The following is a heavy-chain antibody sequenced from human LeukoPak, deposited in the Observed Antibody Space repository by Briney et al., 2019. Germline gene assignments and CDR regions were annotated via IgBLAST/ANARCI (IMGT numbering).Heavy chain of an antibody. Sequence: RGSLRLSCSAYGFSFSTYSMTWVRQGPGKGLEWVISICGGGTKTFYAYSVKGRFTISRDSSKNTLYLQMNSLRAEDTATYYCTKDGARDNACDFDYWGQGTLVTVSS. D-gene: IGHD2-2*01. CDR1: GFSFSTYS. J-gene: IGHJ4*02. V-gene: IGHV3-23*01. CDR3: TKDGARDNACDFDY. CDR2: ICGGGTKT.